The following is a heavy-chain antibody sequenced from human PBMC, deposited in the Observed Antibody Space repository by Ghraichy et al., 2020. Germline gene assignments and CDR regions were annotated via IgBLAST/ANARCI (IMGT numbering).Heavy chain of an antibody. CDR2: IFDNGRT. CDR1: RGSISSYY. J-gene: IGHJ4*02. D-gene: IGHD3-22*01. Sequence: SETLSLTCTVSRGSISSYYWSWIRQPAGKGLEWIGRIFDNGRTEFNPSLKSRVNMSVDTSKDQFSLKLSSVTAADMAVYYCARDGYYYGSSPFEYWGQGILVTVSS. V-gene: IGHV4-4*07. CDR3: ARDGYYYGSSPFEY.